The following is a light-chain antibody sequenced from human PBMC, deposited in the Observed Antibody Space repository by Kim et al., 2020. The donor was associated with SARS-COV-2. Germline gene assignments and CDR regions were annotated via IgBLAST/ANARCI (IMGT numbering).Light chain of an antibody. J-gene: IGKJ4*01. V-gene: IGKV1-13*02. Sequence: GEKDTIPCRASQGISSALVWDPQKPGRAPKLLIYEAYRSESGDPSRFSGSGAGTDCTLTISSLQPEDFATYYWQQFNSYPLTFGGGTKVDIK. CDR1: QGISSA. CDR2: EAY. CDR3: QQFNSYPLT.